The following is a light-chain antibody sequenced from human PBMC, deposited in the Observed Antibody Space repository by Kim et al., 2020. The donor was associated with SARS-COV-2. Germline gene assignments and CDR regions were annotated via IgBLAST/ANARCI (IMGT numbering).Light chain of an antibody. J-gene: IGKJ1*01. CDR3: MQALQTPWT. V-gene: IGKV2-28*01. CDR1: QSLMHSNGYNY. Sequence: DIVMTQSPLSLPVTPGEPASISCRSSQSLMHSNGYNYLDWYLQMPGQSPQLLIYLGFNRASGVPDRFSGSASGTDFTLKISRVEAEDVGVYYCMQALQTPWTFGQGTKVDIK. CDR2: LGF.